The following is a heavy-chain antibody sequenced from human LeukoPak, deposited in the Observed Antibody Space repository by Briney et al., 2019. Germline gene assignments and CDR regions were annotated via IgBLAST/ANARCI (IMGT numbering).Heavy chain of an antibody. Sequence: SETLPLTCAVNGRSFIGYYWSWIGQPPRKGLDWIGEINHSGGTNYNPSLKSRVTISVDTSKNQFSLKLSSVTAADTAVYYCARVYCGGDCSTFQHWGQGTLVTVSS. CDR3: ARVYCGGDCSTFQH. CDR1: GRSFIGYY. D-gene: IGHD2-21*02. V-gene: IGHV4-34*01. CDR2: INHSGGT. J-gene: IGHJ1*01.